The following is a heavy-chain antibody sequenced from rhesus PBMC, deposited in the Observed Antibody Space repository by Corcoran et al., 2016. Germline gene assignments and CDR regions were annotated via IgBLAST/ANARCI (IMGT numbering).Heavy chain of an antibody. CDR3: ARRTSWYFDL. D-gene: IGHD3-3*01. V-gene: IGHV4S10*01. J-gene: IGHJ2*01. CDR1: GGSISDRSR. Sequence: QVQLQESGPGVVKPSETLSPTCAVSGGSISDRSRWSWIRQPPGKGLEWIGYLYGSSTSTNYNPSLKSRVTISKDTSKNQFSLKLISVTAADTAVYYCARRTSWYFDLWGPGTPITISS. CDR2: LYGSSTST.